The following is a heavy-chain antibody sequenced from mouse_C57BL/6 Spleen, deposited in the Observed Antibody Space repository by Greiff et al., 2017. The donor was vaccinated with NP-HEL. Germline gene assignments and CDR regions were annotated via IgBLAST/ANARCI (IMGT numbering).Heavy chain of an antibody. CDR1: GFSLTSYG. Sequence: VMLVESGPGLVQPSQSLSITCTVSGFSLTSYGVHWVRQSPGKGLEWLGVIWSGGSTDYNAAFISRLSISKDNSKSQVFFKMNSLQADDTAIYYCARVYYYGSSYLLAMDYWGQGTSVTVSS. CDR2: IWSGGST. J-gene: IGHJ4*01. V-gene: IGHV2-2*01. D-gene: IGHD1-1*01. CDR3: ARVYYYGSSYLLAMDY.